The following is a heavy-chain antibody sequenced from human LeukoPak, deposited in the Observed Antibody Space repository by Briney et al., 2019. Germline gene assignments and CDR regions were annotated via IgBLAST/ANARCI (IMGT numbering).Heavy chain of an antibody. CDR2: ISFSNSTL. CDR1: GFNVSYYS. CDR3: AAWGDGFNY. Sequence: GGSLRLSCAASGFNVSYYSMNWVRQAPGKGLEWVSYISFSNSTLYYADSVRGRFTVSRDSAKNSLSIQMNSLRAEDTAVYYCAAWGDGFNYWGQGTLVTVSS. D-gene: IGHD3-10*01. J-gene: IGHJ4*02. V-gene: IGHV3-48*04.